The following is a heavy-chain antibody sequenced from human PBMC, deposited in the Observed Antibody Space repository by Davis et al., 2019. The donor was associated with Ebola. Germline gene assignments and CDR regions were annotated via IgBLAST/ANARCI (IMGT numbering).Heavy chain of an antibody. CDR1: GFTFSTYA. Sequence: GESLKISCSAPGFTFSTYAIHWVRQAPGQGLEFVSAISSNGGSTYYADSVKGRFTISRDNSKNTLYLQMSSLRSEDTAVYYCMIPVEGVYSGAYFYYGMDVWGQGTTVTVSS. J-gene: IGHJ6*02. CDR3: MIPVEGVYSGAYFYYGMDV. CDR2: ISSNGGST. V-gene: IGHV3-64D*08. D-gene: IGHD4-11*01.